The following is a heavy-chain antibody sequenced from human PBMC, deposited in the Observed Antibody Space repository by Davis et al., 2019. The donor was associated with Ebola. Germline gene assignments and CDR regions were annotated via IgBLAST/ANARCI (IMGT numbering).Heavy chain of an antibody. V-gene: IGHV1-69*13. Sequence: SVKVSCKASGGTFSSYAISWVRQAPGQGLEWMGGIIPIFGTANYAQKFQGRVTITADESTSTAYMELSSLRSEDTAVYYCARAVKWELLEYYFDYWGQGTLVTVSS. CDR3: ARAVKWELLEYYFDY. J-gene: IGHJ4*02. CDR2: IIPIFGTA. D-gene: IGHD1-26*01. CDR1: GGTFSSYA.